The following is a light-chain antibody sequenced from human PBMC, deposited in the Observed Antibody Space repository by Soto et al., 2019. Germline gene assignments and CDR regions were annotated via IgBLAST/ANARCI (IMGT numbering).Light chain of an antibody. CDR3: QVWDGSSDPGNYV. CDR2: YDS. V-gene: IGLV3-21*04. J-gene: IGLJ1*01. CDR1: NIGTKS. Sequence: SYELTQPPSVSVAPGKTASITCGGNNIGTKSVHWYQQKPGQAPLLVIFYDSDRPSGIPERFSGSNSGNTATLTISRVEDGDEADYYCQVWDGSSDPGNYVFGTGTKVTVL.